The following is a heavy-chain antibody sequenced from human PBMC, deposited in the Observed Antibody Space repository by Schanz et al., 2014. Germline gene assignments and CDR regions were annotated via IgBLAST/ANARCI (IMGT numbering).Heavy chain of an antibody. D-gene: IGHD3-3*01. CDR3: ARSAGRDFWSGYYTRFDY. Sequence: QVQLVQSGAEVKKPGASVKVSCKASGYTFTSYGISWVRQAPGQALEWMGWISAYNGNTKYPQKLQGRVTMTTDTSTSTVYMELRSLRSDDTAVYYCARSAGRDFWSGYYTRFDYWGQGTLVTVSS. V-gene: IGHV1-18*01. J-gene: IGHJ4*02. CDR2: ISAYNGNT. CDR1: GYTFTSYG.